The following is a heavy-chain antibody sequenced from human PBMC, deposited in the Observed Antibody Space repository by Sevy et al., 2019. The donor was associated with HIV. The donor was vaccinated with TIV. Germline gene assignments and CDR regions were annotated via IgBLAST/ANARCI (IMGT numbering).Heavy chain of an antibody. V-gene: IGHV3-30-3*01. CDR1: GFTFSSYA. CDR3: ARESTMIRGVPAYNWFDP. J-gene: IGHJ5*02. D-gene: IGHD3-10*01. CDR2: ISCDGSNK. Sequence: GGSLRLSCAVSGFTFSSYAMHWVRQAPGKGLEWVAVISCDGSNKYYADSVKGRFTISRDNSKNTLYLQMNSLRAEDTAVYYCARESTMIRGVPAYNWFDPWGQGTLVTVSS.